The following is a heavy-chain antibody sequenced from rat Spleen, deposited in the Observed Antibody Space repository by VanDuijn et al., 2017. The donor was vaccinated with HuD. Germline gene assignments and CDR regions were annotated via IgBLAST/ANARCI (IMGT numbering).Heavy chain of an antibody. Sequence: QVQLKESGPDLVQPSQTLSLTCTVSGFSLTSYNVHWVRQPTGKGLEWMGVIWTGGSTDYNSALKSRLSISRDTSKSQVFLKMNSLQTEDMATYYCARGGFDYWGQGVMVTVSS. CDR3: ARGGFDY. CDR2: IWTGGST. J-gene: IGHJ2*01. V-gene: IGHV2-30*01. CDR1: GFSLTSYN.